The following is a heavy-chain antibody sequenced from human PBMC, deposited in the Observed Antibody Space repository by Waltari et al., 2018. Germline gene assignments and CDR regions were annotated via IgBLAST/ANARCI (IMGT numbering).Heavy chain of an antibody. CDR3: ARRGTGTTVGY. J-gene: IGHJ4*02. CDR2: NSEGGSDK. D-gene: IGHD1-7*01. V-gene: IGHV3-30*03. CDR1: GFTFNSYD. Sequence: QVQLVESGGGVVQPGRSLRLSCAASGFTFNSYDMHWVRQAPGKGWDWVAVNSEGGSDKYYADSVKSRFIITADKSISTAYLQVSSLKASDTAMYYCARRGTGTTVGYWGQGTLVTVSS.